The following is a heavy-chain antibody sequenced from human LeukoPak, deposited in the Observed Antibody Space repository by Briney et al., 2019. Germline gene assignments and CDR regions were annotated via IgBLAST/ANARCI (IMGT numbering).Heavy chain of an antibody. V-gene: IGHV3-23*01. CDR2: IRDSGGST. CDR3: AKLLRGTVVPFYDY. CDR1: GFTFSSYA. D-gene: IGHD3-10*01. Sequence: GGSLRLSCAASGFTFSSYAMSWVRQAPGKGLEWVSGIRDSGGSTYYADSVKGRFTISRDNSKSTLHLQMNSLRVDDTAVYYRAKLLRGTVVPFYDYWGQGTLVTVSS. J-gene: IGHJ4*02.